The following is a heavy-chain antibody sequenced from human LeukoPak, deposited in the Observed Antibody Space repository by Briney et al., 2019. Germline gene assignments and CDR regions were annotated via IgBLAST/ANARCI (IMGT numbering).Heavy chain of an antibody. J-gene: IGHJ6*02. CDR3: TRDKGWRYYYYGMDV. V-gene: IGHV3-49*03. CDR2: IRSKAYGGTT. CDR1: GFTFGDYA. Sequence: GRSLRLSCTASGFTFGDYAMSWFRQAPGKGLEWVGFIRSKAYGGTTEYAASVKGRFTISRDDSKSIAYLQMNSLKTEDTAVYYCTRDKGWRYYYYGMDVWGQGTTVTVSS.